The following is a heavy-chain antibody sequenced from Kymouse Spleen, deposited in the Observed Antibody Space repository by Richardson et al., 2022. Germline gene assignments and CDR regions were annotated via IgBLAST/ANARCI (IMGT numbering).Heavy chain of an antibody. CDR1: GFTFSSYG. CDR3: AKDLTGTTFDAFDI. CDR2: ISYDGSNK. V-gene: IGHV3-30*18. J-gene: IGHJ3*02. Sequence: QVQLVESGGGVVQPGRSLRLSCAASGFTFSSYGMHWVRQAPGKGLEWVAVISYDGSNKYYADSVKGRFTISRDNSKNTLYLQMNSLRAEDTAVYYCAKDLTGTTFDAFDIWGQGTMVTVSS. D-gene: IGHD1-7*01.